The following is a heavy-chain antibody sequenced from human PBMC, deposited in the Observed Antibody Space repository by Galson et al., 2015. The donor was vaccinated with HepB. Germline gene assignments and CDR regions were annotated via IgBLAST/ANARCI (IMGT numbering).Heavy chain of an antibody. CDR2: ISDSGTII. D-gene: IGHD2/OR15-2a*01. CDR1: GVSGVTFRDYY. J-gene: IGHJ5*02. V-gene: IGHV3-11*01. CDR3: ARATLGWFDP. Sequence: SLRLSCAASGVSGVTFRDYYMIWIRQAPGKGLEWVSYISDSGTIIYYADSVKGRFTISRDNAKNSLYLQMNSLRVEDAAVYYCARATLGWFDPWGQGTLVTVSS.